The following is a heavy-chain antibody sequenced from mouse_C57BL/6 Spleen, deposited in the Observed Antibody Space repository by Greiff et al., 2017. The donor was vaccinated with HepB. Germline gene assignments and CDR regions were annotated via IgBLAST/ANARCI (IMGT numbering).Heavy chain of an antibody. CDR2: SRNKANDYTT. J-gene: IGHJ4*01. Sequence: EVMLVESGGGLVQSGRSLRLSCATSGFTFSDFYMEWVRQAPGKGLEWIAASRNKANDYTTEYSASVKGRFIVSRDTSQSILYLQMNALRAEDTAIYYCARDDDYEAMDYWGQGTSVTVSS. CDR1: GFTFSDFY. CDR3: ARDDDYEAMDY. V-gene: IGHV7-1*01.